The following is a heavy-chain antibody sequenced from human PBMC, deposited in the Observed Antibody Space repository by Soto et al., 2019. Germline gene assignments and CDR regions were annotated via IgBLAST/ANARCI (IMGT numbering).Heavy chain of an antibody. CDR2: VNPNNGDT. D-gene: IGHD3-22*01. Sequence: QVQLVQAGAEMEKPGASVKVSCKASGYTFSNYGMNWVRQATGQGPEWIGWVNPNNGDTGYAQKFQGRVTLTTDISTTTAYMELTSLRSEDTAIYYCAKVSRKGSAIDFDYWGQGTLITVSS. CDR1: GYTFSNYG. V-gene: IGHV1-8*01. CDR3: AKVSRKGSAIDFDY. J-gene: IGHJ4*02.